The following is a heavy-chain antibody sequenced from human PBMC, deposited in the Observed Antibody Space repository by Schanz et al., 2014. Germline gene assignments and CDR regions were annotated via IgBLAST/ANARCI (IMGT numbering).Heavy chain of an antibody. CDR3: ARDAADFDDSLTEEDY. Sequence: QVQLVQSGAEVKKPGASVKVSCKASGYTFTSYGISWVRQAPGQGLEWMGWISAYNGNTKYPQKLQGRVTMTTDTATSTAYMELRRLRSDDTAVYYCARDAADFDDSLTEEDYWGQGTLVTVSS. D-gene: IGHD3-9*01. V-gene: IGHV1-18*01. J-gene: IGHJ4*02. CDR2: ISAYNGNT. CDR1: GYTFTSYG.